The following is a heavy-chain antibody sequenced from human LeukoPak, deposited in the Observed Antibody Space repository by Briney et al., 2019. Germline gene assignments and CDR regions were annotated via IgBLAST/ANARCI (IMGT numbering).Heavy chain of an antibody. CDR1: GFTFSSYD. Sequence: GGSLRLSCAASGFTFSSYDMHWVRQATGKGLEWVSAIGTAGDTYYPGSVKGRFTISRENAKNSLYLQMNSLRAGDTAVYYCARAVRAFNSYGYRYYYYYMDVWGKGTTVTISS. CDR2: IGTAGDT. J-gene: IGHJ6*03. CDR3: ARAVRAFNSYGYRYYYYYMDV. D-gene: IGHD5-18*01. V-gene: IGHV3-13*01.